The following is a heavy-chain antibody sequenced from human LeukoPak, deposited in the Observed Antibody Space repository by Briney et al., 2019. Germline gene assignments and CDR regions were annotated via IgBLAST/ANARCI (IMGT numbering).Heavy chain of an antibody. CDR2: IRSKAYGGTT. D-gene: IGHD6-19*01. J-gene: IGHJ4*02. CDR1: GFTFSDYA. Sequence: PGGSLRLSCTASGFTFSDYAVSWVRQAPGKGLEWVGFIRSKAYGGTTEYAASVKGRFTISRDDTKSIAYLQVNSLKTEDTAVYYCTAVPQWLVLHLYWGQGTLVSVSS. V-gene: IGHV3-49*04. CDR3: TAVPQWLVLHLY.